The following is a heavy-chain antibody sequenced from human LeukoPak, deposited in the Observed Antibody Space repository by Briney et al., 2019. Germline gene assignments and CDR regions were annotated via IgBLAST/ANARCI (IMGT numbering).Heavy chain of an antibody. Sequence: PGGSLRLSCAASGFTFSSYDMHWVRQATGKGLEWVSAIGTAGDTYYPGSVKGRFTISRDNARNTLYLQMNSLRTEDTAVYYCARGAVAGANFDYWGQGALVTVSS. CDR3: ARGAVAGANFDY. J-gene: IGHJ4*02. V-gene: IGHV3-13*01. CDR1: GFTFSSYD. D-gene: IGHD1-26*01. CDR2: IGTAGDT.